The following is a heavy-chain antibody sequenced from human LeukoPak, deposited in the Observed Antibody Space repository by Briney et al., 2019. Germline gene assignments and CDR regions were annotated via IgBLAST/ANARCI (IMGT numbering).Heavy chain of an antibody. CDR2: ISGSGGST. CDR1: GFTFSSYA. Sequence: GGSLRLSCAASGFTFSSYAMSWVRQAPGKGLEWVSAISGSGGSTYYADSVKGRFTISRDNSKNTLYLQMNSLRAEDTAVYYCAKDIPYYCSGGSCSQYYFDYWGQGTLVTVPS. D-gene: IGHD2-15*01. J-gene: IGHJ4*02. V-gene: IGHV3-23*01. CDR3: AKDIPYYCSGGSCSQYYFDY.